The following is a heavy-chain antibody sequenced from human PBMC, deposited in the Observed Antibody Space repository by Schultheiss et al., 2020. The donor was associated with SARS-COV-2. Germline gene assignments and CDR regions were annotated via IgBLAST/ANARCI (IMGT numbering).Heavy chain of an antibody. V-gene: IGHV4-61*08. CDR3: ARRRGYSGYDWGLQSMYYFDY. D-gene: IGHD5-12*01. CDR1: GGSISSGGYY. J-gene: IGHJ4*02. Sequence: SETLSLTCTVSGGSISSGGYYWSWIRQHPGKGLEWIGYIYYSGSTNYNPSLKSRVTISVDTSKNQFSLKLSSVTAADTAVYYCARRRGYSGYDWGLQSMYYFDYWGQGTLVTVSS. CDR2: IYYSGST.